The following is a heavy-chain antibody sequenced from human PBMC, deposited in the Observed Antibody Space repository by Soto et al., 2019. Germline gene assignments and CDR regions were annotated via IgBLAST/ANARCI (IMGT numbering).Heavy chain of an antibody. V-gene: IGHV3-7*01. D-gene: IGHD3-10*01. CDR3: ARTMISASGSLDT. Sequence: QLVESGGGLAQRGGSLRLSCAASGFFVSAYSMTWVRQAPGKGRECVANRNEDGSETYFVDTVEGRFTISRDNAKNSLYLELYILGAEETAVDYCARTMISASGSLDTWGQGTLVTVSS. J-gene: IGHJ1*01. CDR2: RNEDGSET. CDR1: GFFVSAYS.